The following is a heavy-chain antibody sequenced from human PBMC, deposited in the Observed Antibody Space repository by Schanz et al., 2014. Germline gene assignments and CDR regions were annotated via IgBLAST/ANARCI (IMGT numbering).Heavy chain of an antibody. CDR3: ARDTRGIPADNSFDY. J-gene: IGHJ4*02. Sequence: QILLVQPGPEVKKPGASVTVSCKASGYDFHIYAYSWVRQAPGQGREWIGWISGYTGDTKYAQKIQHRVNMTTDRTTSTVYMELMSLRFDDTADYFCARDTRGIPADNSFDYWGQGTRVTVSS. CDR1: GYDFHIYA. D-gene: IGHD2-2*01. V-gene: IGHV1-18*01. CDR2: ISGYTGDT.